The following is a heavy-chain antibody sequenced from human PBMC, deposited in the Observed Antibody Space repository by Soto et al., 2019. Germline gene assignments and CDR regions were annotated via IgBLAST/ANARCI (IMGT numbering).Heavy chain of an antibody. J-gene: IGHJ6*02. CDR2: IYPGDSDK. D-gene: IGHD3-10*01. CDR3: ARQGFGGLSDGVDV. Sequence: IFIIYFIFCFRHITWKFLYFIGIIYPGDSDKRYSPSFQGQVTISVDKSISTAYLQWSSLKASDTAMYYCARQGFGGLSDGVDVWGQGTTVTVSS. V-gene: IGHV5-51*01. CDR1: IFIIYF.